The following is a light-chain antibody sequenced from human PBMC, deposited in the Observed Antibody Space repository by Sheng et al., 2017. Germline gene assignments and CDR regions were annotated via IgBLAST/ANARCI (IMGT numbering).Light chain of an antibody. J-gene: IGLJ2*01. CDR1: SSNIGRNL. CDR2: DNS. Sequence: QSVLTQPPSASGTPGQRVTISCSGSSSNIGRNLVNWYQHLAGTAPKLLIYDNSKRPSGTPDRFSGSKSGTSATLGITGLQTGDEADYYCGVWDSSLKAILFGGGTKLTVL. V-gene: IGLV1-51*01. CDR3: GVWDSSLKAIL.